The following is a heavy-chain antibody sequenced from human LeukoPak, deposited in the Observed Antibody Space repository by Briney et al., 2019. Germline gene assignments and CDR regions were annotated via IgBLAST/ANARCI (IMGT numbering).Heavy chain of an antibody. CDR3: ARAPHSSGWYPNWFDP. D-gene: IGHD6-19*01. Sequence: GGSLRLSCAASGFTFSNAWMSWVRQAPGKGLEWVGRIKSKTDGGTTDYAASVKGRFTISRDDSKNTLYLQMNSLKTEDTAVYYCARAPHSSGWYPNWFDPWGQGTLVTVSS. CDR2: IKSKTDGGTT. J-gene: IGHJ5*02. CDR1: GFTFSNAW. V-gene: IGHV3-15*01.